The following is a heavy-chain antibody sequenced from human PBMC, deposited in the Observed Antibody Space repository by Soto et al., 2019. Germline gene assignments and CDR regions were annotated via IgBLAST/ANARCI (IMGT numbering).Heavy chain of an antibody. V-gene: IGHV5-10-1*01. D-gene: IGHD3-10*01. Sequence: GESLKISCKGSGCSFTSYWISWVRQMPGKGLEWMGRIDPSDSYTNYSPSFQGHVTISADKSISTAYLQWSSLKASDTAMYYCARLVDHPYYYGSGSQKGYYGMDVWGQGTTVTVSS. CDR1: GCSFTSYW. CDR2: IDPSDSYT. CDR3: ARLVDHPYYYGSGSQKGYYGMDV. J-gene: IGHJ6*02.